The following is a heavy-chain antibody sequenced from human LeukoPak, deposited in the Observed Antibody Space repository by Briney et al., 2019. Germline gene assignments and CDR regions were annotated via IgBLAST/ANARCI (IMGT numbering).Heavy chain of an antibody. CDR2: ISAYNGNT. CDR1: GYTFTSYG. D-gene: IGHD6-13*01. Sequence: GASVKVSCKASGYTFTSYGISWVRQAPGQGLEWMGWISAYNGNTNYAQNLQGRVTMTTDTSTSAAYMELRSLRSDDTAVYYCARVRGGIAADPFDYWGQGTLVTVSS. J-gene: IGHJ4*02. CDR3: ARVRGGIAADPFDY. V-gene: IGHV1-18*01.